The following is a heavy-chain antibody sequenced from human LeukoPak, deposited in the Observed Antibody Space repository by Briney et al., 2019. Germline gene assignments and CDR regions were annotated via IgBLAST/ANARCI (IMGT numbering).Heavy chain of an antibody. CDR3: ASDHPDITIFGVVMGDFDY. CDR1: GFTFSSYW. Sequence: QSGGSLRLSCAASGFTFSSYWMPCVRQAPGKGLVGVSRINSDWSGTSYADSVKGRFTISRDNAKNTLYLQMNSLRAEDTAVYYCASDHPDITIFGVVMGDFDYWGQGTLVTVSS. J-gene: IGHJ4*02. D-gene: IGHD3-3*01. CDR2: INSDWSGT. V-gene: IGHV3-74*01.